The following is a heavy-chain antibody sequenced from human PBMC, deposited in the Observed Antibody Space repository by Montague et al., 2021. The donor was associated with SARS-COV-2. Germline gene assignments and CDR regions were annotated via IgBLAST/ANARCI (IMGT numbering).Heavy chain of an antibody. J-gene: IGHJ4*02. V-gene: IGHV2-5*01. CDR2: IYSNDNK. D-gene: IGHD3-9*01. CDR1: GFSLSTPNVG. Sequence: PALVKPTQTLTLTCTFSGFSLSTPNVGVGWIRQPPGKALEWVAVIYSNDNKRYSPSLRNRLTITKDTAKNQVVLSLTYADPVDTATYYCAHLIRYYDIFTGIPFDYWGQGSQVTVSS. CDR3: AHLIRYYDIFTGIPFDY.